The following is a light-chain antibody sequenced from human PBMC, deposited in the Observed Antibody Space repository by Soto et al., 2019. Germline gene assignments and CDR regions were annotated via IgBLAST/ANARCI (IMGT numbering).Light chain of an antibody. J-gene: IGKJ1*01. V-gene: IGKV3-15*01. CDR1: QSVSTN. Sequence: EIVMSQSPATLSVSPGERATLSCRASQSVSTNLAWYQQNPGQAPRLLIYGASTRATGIPARFSGSGSGTEFTLTISSLQPDDFATYYCQHYNSYSEAFGQGTKVDI. CDR2: GAS. CDR3: QHYNSYSEA.